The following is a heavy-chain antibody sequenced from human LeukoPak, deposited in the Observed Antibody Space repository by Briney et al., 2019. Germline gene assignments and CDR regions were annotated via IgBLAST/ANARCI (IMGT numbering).Heavy chain of an antibody. V-gene: IGHV4-59*11. CDR1: GDSISSHY. Sequence: SETLSLTCTVSGDSISSHYWTWIRQPPGKGLEWVGYIHYSGSTNYNPSLKSRLTTSLDTSKNQFSLKLSSVTAADTAVYYCARGGWSLDYWGQGTLVTVPS. D-gene: IGHD6-19*01. J-gene: IGHJ4*02. CDR2: IHYSGST. CDR3: ARGGWSLDY.